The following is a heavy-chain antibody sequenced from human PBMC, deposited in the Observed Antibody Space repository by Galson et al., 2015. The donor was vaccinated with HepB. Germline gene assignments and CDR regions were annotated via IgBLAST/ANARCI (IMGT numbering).Heavy chain of an antibody. V-gene: IGHV3-21*01. CDR2: ISSSSSYI. CDR3: ARASRGYYDSSGPTPYGY. Sequence: SLRLSCAASGFTFSSYSMNWVHQAPGKGLEWVSSISSSSSYIYYADSVKGRFTISRDNAKNSLYLQMNSLRAEDTAVYYCARASRGYYDSSGPTPYGYWGQGTLVTVSS. CDR1: GFTFSSYS. J-gene: IGHJ4*02. D-gene: IGHD3-22*01.